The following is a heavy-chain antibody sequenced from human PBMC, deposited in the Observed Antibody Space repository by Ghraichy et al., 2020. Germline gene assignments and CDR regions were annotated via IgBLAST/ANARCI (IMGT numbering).Heavy chain of an antibody. CDR2: IYHSGST. D-gene: IGHD6-6*01. CDR3: ARAGSIAARPFDY. V-gene: IGHV4-30-2*01. J-gene: IGHJ4*02. CDR1: GGSISSGGYS. Sequence: SETLSLTCAVSGGSISSGGYSWSWIRQPPGKGLEWIGYIYHSGSTYYNLSLKSRVTISVDRSKNQFSLKLSSVTAADTAVYYCARAGSIAARPFDYWGQGTLVTVSS.